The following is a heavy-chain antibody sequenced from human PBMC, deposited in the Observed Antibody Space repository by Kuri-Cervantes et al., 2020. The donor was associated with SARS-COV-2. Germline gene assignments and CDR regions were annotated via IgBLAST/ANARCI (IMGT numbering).Heavy chain of an antibody. D-gene: IGHD3-3*01. CDR2: IRSKAYGGTT. Sequence: GESLKISCAASGFTFGDYAMSWVRQAPGKGLEGVGFIRSKAYGGTTEYAASVKGRFTISRDDSKSIAYLQMNSLKTEDTAVYYCTRDNFWSGFFDYWGQGTLVTVSS. V-gene: IGHV3-49*04. CDR3: TRDNFWSGFFDY. CDR1: GFTFGDYA. J-gene: IGHJ4*02.